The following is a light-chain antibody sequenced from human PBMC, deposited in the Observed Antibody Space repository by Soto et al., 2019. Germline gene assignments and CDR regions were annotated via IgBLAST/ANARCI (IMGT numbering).Light chain of an antibody. Sequence: EIVLTQSPGTLSLSPGERASLSCRTSQSISTNSLVWYQQKPGQAPRFVIYSAFSRATGIPDRFSGRGSGTDFTLTISRLEPEDSAVYYCQHYGTSPPYTFGQGTKLEIK. J-gene: IGKJ2*01. CDR2: SAF. CDR3: QHYGTSPPYT. CDR1: QSISTNS. V-gene: IGKV3-20*01.